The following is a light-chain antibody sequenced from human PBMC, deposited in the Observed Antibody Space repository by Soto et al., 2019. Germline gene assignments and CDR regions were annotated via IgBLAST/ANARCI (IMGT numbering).Light chain of an antibody. CDR3: QQSYSTLVT. CDR1: QNISIF. Sequence: DIQLTQSPSSLSASVGDRVTITCRASQNISIFLNWYQQKPGQAPKLLFYTESDLESGVPSRISGGGSGTEFTLSISSLQPEDFATYYCQQSYSTLVTFGPGNKVDIK. J-gene: IGKJ3*01. CDR2: TES. V-gene: IGKV1-39*01.